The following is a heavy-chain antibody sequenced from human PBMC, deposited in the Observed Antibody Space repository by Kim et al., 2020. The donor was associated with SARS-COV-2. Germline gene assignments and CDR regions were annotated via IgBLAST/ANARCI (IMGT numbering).Heavy chain of an antibody. J-gene: IGHJ4*02. Sequence: NNAPTHQGRDTKTTDTSTSTAYMELRSLRSDDTAVYYCARSPGAVAHFDYWGQGTLVTVSS. V-gene: IGHV1-18*01. CDR3: ARSPGAVAHFDY. D-gene: IGHD6-19*01.